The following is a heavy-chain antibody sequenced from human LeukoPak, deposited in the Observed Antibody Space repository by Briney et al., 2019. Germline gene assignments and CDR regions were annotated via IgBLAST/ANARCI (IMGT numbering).Heavy chain of an antibody. J-gene: IGHJ4*02. V-gene: IGHV1-2*02. D-gene: IGHD3-3*01. CDR1: GYTFSDYY. CDR2: ISPKSGGT. CDR3: ARHNYDFDFDS. Sequence: ASVKVSCKASGYTFSDYYIHWVRQAPGQGLAWMGWISPKSGGTNYAQNFQGRVTMTRDTSINTAYMELSRLRPDDTAVYYCARHNYDFDFDSWGQGALVTVSS.